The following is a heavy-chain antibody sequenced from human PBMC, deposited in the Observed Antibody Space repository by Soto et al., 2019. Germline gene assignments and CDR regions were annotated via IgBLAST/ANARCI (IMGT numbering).Heavy chain of an antibody. J-gene: IGHJ6*04. CDR1: GYTFTSYD. CDR3: ARSYCSSTSCRQLDV. V-gene: IGHV1-8*01. D-gene: IGHD2-2*01. Sequence: ASVKVSCKASGYTFTSYDINWVRQATGLGLEWTGWMNPNSGNTGYAQNFQGRVTMTRDTSINTAYMELSSLRSEDTAVYFCARSYCSSTSCRQLDVWGKGTTVTVSS. CDR2: MNPNSGNT.